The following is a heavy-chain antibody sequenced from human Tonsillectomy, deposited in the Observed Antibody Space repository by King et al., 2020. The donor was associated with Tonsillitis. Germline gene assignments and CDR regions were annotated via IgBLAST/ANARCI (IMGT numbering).Heavy chain of an antibody. V-gene: IGHV3-30*04. CDR2: ISFDGSNK. CDR1: GFTFSEYA. D-gene: IGHD2-15*01. CDR3: ARIGDCSGGICYNRFPHY. J-gene: IGHJ4*02. Sequence: VQLVESGGGVVHPGRSLRLSCAASGFTFSEYAMHWVRQAPGKGLEWVAVISFDGSNKYYAEALKDRFTISRDNSKNTVYLQMNSLRAEDTAVFYCARIGDCSGGICYNRFPHYWGQGTLVTVSS.